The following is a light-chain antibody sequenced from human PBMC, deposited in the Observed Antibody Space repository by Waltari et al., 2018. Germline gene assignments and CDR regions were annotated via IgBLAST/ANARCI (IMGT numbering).Light chain of an antibody. J-gene: IGLJ2*01. V-gene: IGLV2-8*01. CDR2: EVN. CDR1: SGDVGGYPY. Sequence: QSALTQPPSASGSPGQSVTISCTETSGDVGGYPYVSWYQQHPGRAPKLIIYEVNKRPSGGPGRFSGSKSGNTASLTVSGPQAEDEAEYYCSSYSDSNNLVFGGGTKLTVL. CDR3: SSYSDSNNLV.